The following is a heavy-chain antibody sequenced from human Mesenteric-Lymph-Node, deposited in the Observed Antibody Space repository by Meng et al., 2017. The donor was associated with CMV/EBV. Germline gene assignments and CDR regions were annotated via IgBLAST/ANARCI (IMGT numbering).Heavy chain of an antibody. CDR3: ARDNSAGWELPDY. D-gene: IGHD1-26*01. Sequence: ASVKVSCKASGYTFTSYGISWVQQAPGQGLEWMGWINPNSGGTNYAQKFQGRVTMTRDTSISTAYMELSRLRSDDTAVYYCARDNSAGWELPDYWGQGTLVTVSS. J-gene: IGHJ4*02. CDR2: INPNSGGT. V-gene: IGHV1-2*02. CDR1: GYTFTSYG.